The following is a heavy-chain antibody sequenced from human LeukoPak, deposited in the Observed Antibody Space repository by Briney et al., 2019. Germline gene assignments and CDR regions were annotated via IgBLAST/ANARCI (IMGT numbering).Heavy chain of an antibody. J-gene: IGHJ5*02. CDR3: ARGEPVGATTA. CDR2: IKQDGSEK. CDR1: GFTFSNYW. V-gene: IGHV3-7*01. D-gene: IGHD1-26*01. Sequence: GGSLRLSCAASGFTFSNYWMSWVRQAPGKGLEWVANIKQDGSEKYYVDSVKGRFTISRDNVKNSLYVQINSLRVEDTGVYYCARGEPVGATTAWGQGTLVTVSS.